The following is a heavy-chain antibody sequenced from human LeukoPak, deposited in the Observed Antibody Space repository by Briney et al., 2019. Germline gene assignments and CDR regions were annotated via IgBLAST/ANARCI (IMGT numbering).Heavy chain of an antibody. Sequence: PSETLSLTCAVYGGSFSGYYWSWIRQPPGKGLEWIGEINHSGSTNYNPSLKSRVTISVDTSKNQFSLKLSSVTAADTAVYYCARAPIITPRDYVWGSYRDTSGYYYYMDVWGKGTTVTVSS. V-gene: IGHV4-34*01. CDR2: INHSGST. D-gene: IGHD3-16*02. J-gene: IGHJ6*03. CDR3: ARAPIITPRDYVWGSYRDTSGYYYYMDV. CDR1: GGSFSGYY.